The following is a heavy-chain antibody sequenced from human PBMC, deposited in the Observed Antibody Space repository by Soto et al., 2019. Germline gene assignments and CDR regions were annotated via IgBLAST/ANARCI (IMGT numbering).Heavy chain of an antibody. CDR1: GGTFTSHL. V-gene: IGHV1-69*01. J-gene: IGHJ4*02. Sequence: QVQLVQSGAEVRKPGSSVKVSCKASGGTFTSHLISWVRQAPGQGLEWMGGIIPIFGTANYAQKFQVRVTITADASTSTAYMELSSLRSEDTAVYYCARETRAYGGLADYWGQGTLVTVSS. CDR3: ARETRAYGGLADY. CDR2: IIPIFGTA. D-gene: IGHD4-17*01.